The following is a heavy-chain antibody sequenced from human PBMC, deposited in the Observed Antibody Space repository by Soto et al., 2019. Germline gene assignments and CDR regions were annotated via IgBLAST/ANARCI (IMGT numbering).Heavy chain of an antibody. CDR1: GCSMNSYY. D-gene: IGHD1-26*01. V-gene: IGHV4-59*01. J-gene: IGHJ4*02. Sequence: PXETLSLTCTVAGCSMNSYYWSWIRQPPGKGLEWIGYMYSRGSATYNPSLKSRVTMSVGTSKSQFSLRLSSVTAADTAVYYCATLGGTPFDYWRQGTLVTVSS. CDR3: ATLGGTPFDY. CDR2: MYSRGSA.